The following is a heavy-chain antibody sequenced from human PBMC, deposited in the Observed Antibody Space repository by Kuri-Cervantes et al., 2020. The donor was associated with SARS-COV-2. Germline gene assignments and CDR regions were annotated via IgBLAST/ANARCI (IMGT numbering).Heavy chain of an antibody. V-gene: IGHV3-7*03. CDR3: AKDSASVWIQSRADAFDI. Sequence: GESLKISCAASGFTFSSYWMSWVHQAPGKGLEWVANIKQDGSEKYYVDSVKGRFTISRDNAKNSLYLQMNSLRAEDTALYYCAKDSASVWIQSRADAFDIWGQGTMVTVSS. CDR1: GFTFSSYW. J-gene: IGHJ3*02. CDR2: IKQDGSEK. D-gene: IGHD5-18*01.